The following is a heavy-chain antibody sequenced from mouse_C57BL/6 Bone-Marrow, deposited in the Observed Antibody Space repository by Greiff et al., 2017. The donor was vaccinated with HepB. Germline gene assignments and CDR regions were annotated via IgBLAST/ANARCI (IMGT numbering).Heavy chain of an antibody. CDR3: ARSLYDYDGWFAY. CDR2: INPSSGYT. J-gene: IGHJ3*01. CDR1: GYTFTSYW. V-gene: IGHV1-7*01. Sequence: QVQLQQSGAELAKPGASVKLSCKASGYTFTSYWMHWVKQRPGQGLEWIGYINPSSGYTKYNQKFKDKATLTADKSSSTAYMQLSSLTYEDSAVYYCARSLYDYDGWFAYWGQGTLVTVSA. D-gene: IGHD2-4*01.